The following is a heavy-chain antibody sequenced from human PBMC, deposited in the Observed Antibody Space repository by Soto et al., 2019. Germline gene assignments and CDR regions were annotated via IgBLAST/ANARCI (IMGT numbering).Heavy chain of an antibody. Sequence: QVQLVESGGGVVQPGRSLRLSCAASGFTFSSYGMHWVRQAPGEGLEWVVVISYDGSIQYYTDSAKGRFTISRDNSKSTLYLQMNSLRAEDTAVYCCAKEIRAYSSSWSFDYWGQGTLVTVSS. CDR1: GFTFSSYG. V-gene: IGHV3-30*18. D-gene: IGHD6-13*01. J-gene: IGHJ4*02. CDR3: AKEIRAYSSSWSFDY. CDR2: ISYDGSIQ.